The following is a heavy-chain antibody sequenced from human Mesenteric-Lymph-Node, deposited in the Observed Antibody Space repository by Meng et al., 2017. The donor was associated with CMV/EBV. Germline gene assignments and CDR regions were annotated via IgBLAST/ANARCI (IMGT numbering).Heavy chain of an antibody. V-gene: IGHV4-34*01. D-gene: IGHD2-8*01. CDR2: INHSGST. J-gene: IGHJ4*02. CDR1: SFSGYY. CDR3: ARGVPDIVLMVYAIPVFDY. Sequence: SFSGYYWRWIRQPPGKGLEWIGEINHSGSTNYNPSLKSRVTISVDTSKNQFSLKLSSVTAADTAVYYCARGVPDIVLMVYAIPVFDYWGQGTLVTVSS.